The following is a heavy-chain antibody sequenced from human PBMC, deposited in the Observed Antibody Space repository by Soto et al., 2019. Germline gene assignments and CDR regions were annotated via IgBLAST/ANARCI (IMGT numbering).Heavy chain of an antibody. V-gene: IGHV3-30*04. CDR3: ARGVYGNYFDP. J-gene: IGHJ5*02. CDR1: GFTFNSYA. D-gene: IGHD4-17*01. Sequence: LRLSCIASGFTFNSYAMHWVRQSPGKGLEWLSHITYDGRNKNYAESVQGRFTISRDDSKNTLYLQMNSLRADDTAIYYCARGVYGNYFDPWGQGTLVTVSS. CDR2: ITYDGRNK.